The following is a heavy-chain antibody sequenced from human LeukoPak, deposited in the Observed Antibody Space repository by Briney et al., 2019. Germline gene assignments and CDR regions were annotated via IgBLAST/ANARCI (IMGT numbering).Heavy chain of an antibody. Sequence: PGRSLRLSCAASGFTFSSYAMHWVRQAPGKGLEWVAVISYDGSNKYYADSVKGRFTISRDNSKNTLYLQMNSVRAEDTAVYYCACQYSSSWYSPGELDYWGQGTLVTVSS. V-gene: IGHV3-30*04. CDR2: ISYDGSNK. CDR3: ACQYSSSWYSPGELDY. J-gene: IGHJ4*02. D-gene: IGHD6-13*01. CDR1: GFTFSSYA.